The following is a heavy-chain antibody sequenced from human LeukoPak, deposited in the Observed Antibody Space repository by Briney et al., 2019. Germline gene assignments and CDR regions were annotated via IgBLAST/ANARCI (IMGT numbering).Heavy chain of an antibody. CDR1: GYTLTELS. CDR3: TTGYSSSSDANSFPFDY. V-gene: IGHV1-24*01. D-gene: IGHD6-6*01. CDR2: FDPEDGET. J-gene: IGHJ4*02. Sequence: ASVKVSCKVSGYTLTELSMHWVRQAPGKGLEWMGGFDPEDGETIYAQKFQGRVTMTEDTSTDTAYMELSSLRSEDTAVYYCTTGYSSSSDANSFPFDYWGQGTLVTVSS.